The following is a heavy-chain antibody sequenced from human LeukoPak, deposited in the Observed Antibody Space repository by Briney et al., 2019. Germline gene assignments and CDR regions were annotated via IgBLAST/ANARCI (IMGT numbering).Heavy chain of an antibody. D-gene: IGHD1-26*01. Sequence: SETLSLTCTVSGGSISSYYWSWIRQPPGKGLEWIGDVYYSGTTDSNPSLKSRVTISVDTSNNQFSLRVSSVTAADTAVYYCARSSGAYRSFDYWGQGTLVPVSS. CDR1: GGSISSYY. J-gene: IGHJ4*02. CDR3: ARSSGAYRSFDY. CDR2: VYYSGTT. V-gene: IGHV4-59*01.